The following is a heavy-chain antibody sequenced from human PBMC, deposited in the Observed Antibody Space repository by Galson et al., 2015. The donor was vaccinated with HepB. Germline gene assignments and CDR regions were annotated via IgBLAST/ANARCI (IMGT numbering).Heavy chain of an antibody. CDR1: GFTFTSSA. CDR3: AADIGLYCGGDCYGFYYYYGMDV. V-gene: IGHV1-58*01. J-gene: IGHJ6*02. Sequence: SVKVSCKASGFTFTSSAVQWVRQARGQRHEWIGWIVVGSGNTNYAQKFQERVTITRDMSTSTAYMELSSLRSEDTAVYYCAADIGLYCGGDCYGFYYYYGMDVWGQGTTVTVSS. CDR2: IVVGSGNT. D-gene: IGHD2-21*02.